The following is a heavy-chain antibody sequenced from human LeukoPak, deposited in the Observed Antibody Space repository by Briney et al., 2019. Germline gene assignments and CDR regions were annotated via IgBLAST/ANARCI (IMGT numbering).Heavy chain of an antibody. J-gene: IGHJ6*03. D-gene: IGHD1-1*01. Sequence: GGSLRLSCAASGFTFSSFDMHWVRQPTGQGLEWVSTIGTASDSYYPGSVEGRFTLSRDNAKNSLYLQMNSLTAGDTAVYYCARGPPRGKYYYMDVWGKGTTVTVSS. CDR1: GFTFSSFD. CDR2: IGTASDS. CDR3: ARGPPRGKYYYMDV. V-gene: IGHV3-13*01.